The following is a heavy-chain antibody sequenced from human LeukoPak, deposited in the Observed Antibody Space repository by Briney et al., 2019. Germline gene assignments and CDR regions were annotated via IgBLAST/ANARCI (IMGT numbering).Heavy chain of an antibody. D-gene: IGHD6-13*01. CDR3: AKDEQQLGENWFDP. Sequence: PGGSLRLSCAASGFTFSSYTMNWVRQAPGKGLEWDSIISSGSSYINYADSVKGRSTISRDNAKNTLYLQMNSLRAEDTAVYYCAKDEQQLGENWFDPWGQGTLVTVSS. J-gene: IGHJ5*02. CDR1: GFTFSSYT. CDR2: ISSGSSYI. V-gene: IGHV3-21*01.